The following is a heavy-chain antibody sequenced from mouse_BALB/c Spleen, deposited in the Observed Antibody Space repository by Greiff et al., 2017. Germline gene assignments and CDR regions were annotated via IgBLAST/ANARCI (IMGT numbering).Heavy chain of an antibody. CDR2: INPSTGYT. V-gene: IGHV1-7*01. CDR3: ARSWRYDGGVFDY. D-gene: IGHD2-14*01. J-gene: IGHJ2*01. CDR1: GYTFTSYW. Sequence: QVQLQQSGAELAKPGASVKMSCKASGYTFTSYWMHWVKQRPGQGLEWIGYINPSTGYTEYNQKFKDKATLTADKSSSTAYMQLSSLTSEDSAVYYCARSWRYDGGVFDYWGQGTTLTVSS.